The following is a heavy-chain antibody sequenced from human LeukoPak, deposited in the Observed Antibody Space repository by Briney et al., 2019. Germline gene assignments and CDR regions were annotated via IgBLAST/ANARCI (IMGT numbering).Heavy chain of an antibody. D-gene: IGHD6-19*01. J-gene: IGHJ6*03. CDR1: GYTFTGYY. CDR3: ARATIAVAGKGYYYYYMDV. CDR2: INPNSGGT. V-gene: IGHV1-2*06. Sequence: GASVKVSCKASGYTFTGYYMHWVRQAPGQGLEWMGRINPNSGGTNYAQKFQGRVTMTRDTSISTAYMELSRLRSDDTAVYYCARATIAVAGKGYYYYYMDVWGKGTTVTVSS.